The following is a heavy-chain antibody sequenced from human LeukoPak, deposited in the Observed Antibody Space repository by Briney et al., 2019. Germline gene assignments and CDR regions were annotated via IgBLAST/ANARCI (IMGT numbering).Heavy chain of an antibody. J-gene: IGHJ4*02. CDR3: AKSGLNRFDY. CDR1: GFTFSSYS. D-gene: IGHD2-15*01. Sequence: GGSLRLSCAASGFTFSSYSMNWVRQAPGKGLEWVSSISTSSSYIHYADSVKGRFTISRDNAKNSLYLQMNSLRAEDTAVYYCAKSGLNRFDYWGQGTLVTVSS. CDR2: ISTSSSYI. V-gene: IGHV3-21*04.